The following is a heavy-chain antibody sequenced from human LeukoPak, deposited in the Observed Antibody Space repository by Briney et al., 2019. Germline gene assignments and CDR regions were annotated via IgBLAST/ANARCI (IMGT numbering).Heavy chain of an antibody. J-gene: IGHJ4*02. CDR3: ARQRTLIAEADY. D-gene: IGHD6-13*01. Sequence: ESLKISCKGSGFKFSTYWIGWVRQMPGKGLEWMGVIYPGDSDTRYSPSFQGQVTISADKSISTVYLHWSSLKASDTAMYYCARQRTLIAEADYWGQGTLVTVPS. V-gene: IGHV5-51*01. CDR1: GFKFSTYW. CDR2: IYPGDSDT.